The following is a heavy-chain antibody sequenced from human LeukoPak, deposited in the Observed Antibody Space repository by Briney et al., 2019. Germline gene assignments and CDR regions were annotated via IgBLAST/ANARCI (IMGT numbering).Heavy chain of an antibody. CDR1: GFTFDDYG. CDR2: IIWNGGST. D-gene: IGHD2-8*01. CDR3: ARVLGCTNGVCPYYYYYYMDV. V-gene: IGHV3-20*04. J-gene: IGHJ6*03. Sequence: GGSLRLSCEASGFTFDDYGMSWVRQAPGKGLEWVSGIIWNGGSTGYADSVKGRFAISRDNAKNSLYLQMNSLRAEDTALYYCARVLGCTNGVCPYYYYYYMDVWGKGTTVTVSS.